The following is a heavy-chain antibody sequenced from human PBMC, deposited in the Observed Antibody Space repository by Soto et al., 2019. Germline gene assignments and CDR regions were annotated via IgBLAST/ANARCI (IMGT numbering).Heavy chain of an antibody. Sequence: GGSLRLSCAASGFTFSSYAMSWVRQAPGKGLEWVSAISGSGGSTYYADSVKGRFTISRDNSKNTLYLQMNSLRAEDTAVYYCFGYFDWLSRFDYWGQGTLVTVSS. D-gene: IGHD3-9*01. V-gene: IGHV3-23*01. CDR2: ISGSGGST. J-gene: IGHJ4*02. CDR3: FGYFDWLSRFDY. CDR1: GFTFSSYA.